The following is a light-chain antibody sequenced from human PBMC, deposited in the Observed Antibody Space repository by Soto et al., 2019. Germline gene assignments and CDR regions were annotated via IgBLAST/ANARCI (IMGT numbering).Light chain of an antibody. V-gene: IGKV3-20*01. Sequence: IVLTQSPGTLSLSPGERATFSCRASQSVSSNYLAWYQQKPGQAPRLLIHGASSRATGIPDRFSGSGSGTDFTLTISRLEPEDFAVYYCHQYGSSETFGQGTKVDIK. CDR2: GAS. CDR1: QSVSSNY. CDR3: HQYGSSET. J-gene: IGKJ1*01.